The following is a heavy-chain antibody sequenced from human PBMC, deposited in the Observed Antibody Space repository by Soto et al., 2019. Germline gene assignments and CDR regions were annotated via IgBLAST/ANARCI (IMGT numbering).Heavy chain of an antibody. CDR1: GFTVSSNY. Sequence: GGSLRLSCAASGFTVSSNYMSWVRQAPGKGLEWVSILYSDGSIYYADSVRGRFTISRDKSKNTLYLQMNSLRADDTAVYYCARGRDGYNYLLGYWGQGTLVTVSS. V-gene: IGHV3-53*01. D-gene: IGHD1-1*01. J-gene: IGHJ4*02. CDR3: ARGRDGYNYLLGY. CDR2: LYSDGSI.